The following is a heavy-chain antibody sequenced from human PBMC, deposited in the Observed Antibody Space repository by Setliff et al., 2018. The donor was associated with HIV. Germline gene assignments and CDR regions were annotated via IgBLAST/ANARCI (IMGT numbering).Heavy chain of an antibody. CDR2: IYYLGST. V-gene: IGHV4-59*11. D-gene: IGHD2-2*01. CDR3: ARVPKYQVPRDYYMDV. Sequence: ETLSLTCSVSGGSIRSHYWSWIRQPPGKGLEWIGYIYYLGSTNYNPSLESRVTISVDTSKNQFSLKLSSVTAADTAVYYCARVPKYQVPRDYYMDVWGKGTTVTVSS. CDR1: GGSIRSHY. J-gene: IGHJ6*03.